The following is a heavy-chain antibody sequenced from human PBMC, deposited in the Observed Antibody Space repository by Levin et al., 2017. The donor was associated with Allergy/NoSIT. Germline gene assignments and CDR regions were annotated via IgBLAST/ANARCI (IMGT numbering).Heavy chain of an antibody. V-gene: IGHV1-46*01. CDR3: AREAAVAGNTYYYYGMDV. CDR2: INPSGGST. J-gene: IGHJ6*02. CDR1: GYTFTSYY. D-gene: IGHD6-19*01. Sequence: GESLKISCKASGYTFTSYYMHWVRQAPGQGLEWMGIINPSGGSTSYAQKFQGRVTMTRDTSTSTVYMELSSLRSEDTAVYYCAREAAVAGNTYYYYGMDVWGQGTTVTVSS.